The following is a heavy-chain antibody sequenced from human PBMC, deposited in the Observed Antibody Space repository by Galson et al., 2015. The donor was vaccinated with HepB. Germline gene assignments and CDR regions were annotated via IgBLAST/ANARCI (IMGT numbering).Heavy chain of an antibody. Sequence: QSGAEVKKPGESLKISCRGSGYSFPSYWIGWVRQIPGKGLEWMGIIYPGDSDTRYSPSFQGQVTISADKSISTAYLQWSSLKASDTAMYYCARRNYYDSSGYYYADDAFDIWGQGTMVTVSS. CDR1: GYSFPSYW. D-gene: IGHD3-22*01. CDR2: IYPGDSDT. V-gene: IGHV5-51*01. CDR3: ARRNYYDSSGYYYADDAFDI. J-gene: IGHJ3*02.